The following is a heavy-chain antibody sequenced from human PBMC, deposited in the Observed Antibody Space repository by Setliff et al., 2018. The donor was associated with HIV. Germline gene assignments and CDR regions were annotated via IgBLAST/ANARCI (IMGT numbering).Heavy chain of an antibody. CDR3: ARDASISSPYDAFDI. J-gene: IGHJ3*02. Sequence: HPGGSLRLSCEASGFTFNNYAMYWVRQAPGKGLEWVAVISFDGNNKNYADSVKGRFTISRDNSKNTLYLQMGSLRAEDMAVYYCARDASISSPYDAFDIWGQGTMVTVSS. D-gene: IGHD6-6*01. V-gene: IGHV3-30*04. CDR1: GFTFNNYA. CDR2: ISFDGNNK.